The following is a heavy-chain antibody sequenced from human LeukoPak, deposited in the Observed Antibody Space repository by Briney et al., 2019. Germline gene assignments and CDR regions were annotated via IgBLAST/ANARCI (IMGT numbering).Heavy chain of an antibody. CDR1: GYTFTGYY. CDR2: INPNSGGT. Sequence: VASVKVSCKASGYTFTGYYMHWVRQAPGQGLEWMGWINPNSGGTNYAQKFQGRVTMTRDTSISTAYMELSRLRSDDTAVYYCARAGYDFWSGYYVPYYFDYWGQGTLVTVSS. J-gene: IGHJ4*02. V-gene: IGHV1-2*02. CDR3: ARAGYDFWSGYYVPYYFDY. D-gene: IGHD3-3*01.